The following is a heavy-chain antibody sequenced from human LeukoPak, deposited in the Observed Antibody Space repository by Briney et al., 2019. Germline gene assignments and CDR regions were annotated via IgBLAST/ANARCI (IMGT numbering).Heavy chain of an antibody. CDR2: ISVSGEIT. CDR1: GFTFSNCI. J-gene: IGHJ4*02. CDR3: ARRHDFWSGYYTGDYFDY. V-gene: IGHV3-23*01. Sequence: GGSLRLSCAASGFTFSNCIMNWVRQAPGKGLEWVSAISVSGEITWHADSVKGRFTISRDNSENTLYLQMNSLRAEDTAVYYCARRHDFWSGYYTGDYFDYWGQGTLVTVSS. D-gene: IGHD3-3*01.